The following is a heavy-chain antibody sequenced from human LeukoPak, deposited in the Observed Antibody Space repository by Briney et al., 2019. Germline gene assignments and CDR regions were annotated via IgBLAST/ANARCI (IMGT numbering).Heavy chain of an antibody. J-gene: IGHJ6*02. D-gene: IGHD3-3*01. CDR2: TNPSGGST. Sequence: ASVKVSCKASGYTFTSYYMHWVRQAPGQGLEWMGITNPSGGSTSYAQKFQGRVTMTRDTSTSTVYMELSSLRSEDTAVYYCASYYDFWSGYDSYYYGMDVWGQGTTVTVSS. CDR1: GYTFTSYY. CDR3: ASYYDFWSGYDSYYYGMDV. V-gene: IGHV1-46*01.